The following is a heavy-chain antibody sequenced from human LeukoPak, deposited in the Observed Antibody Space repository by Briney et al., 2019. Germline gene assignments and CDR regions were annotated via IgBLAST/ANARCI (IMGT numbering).Heavy chain of an antibody. V-gene: IGHV3-33*01. J-gene: IGHJ5*02. Sequence: PGKSLRLSCAASGFTFSSYGMPWVRQAPGKGLEWVAVIWYDGSNKYYADSVKGRFTISRDNSKNTLYLQMNSLRAEDTAVYYCARGFYCSSTSCYNNWFDPWGQGTLVTVSS. D-gene: IGHD2-2*02. CDR2: IWYDGSNK. CDR3: ARGFYCSSTSCYNNWFDP. CDR1: GFTFSSYG.